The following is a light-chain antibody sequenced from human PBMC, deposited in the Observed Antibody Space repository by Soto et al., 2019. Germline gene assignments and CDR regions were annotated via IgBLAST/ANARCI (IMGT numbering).Light chain of an antibody. CDR2: RNT. Sequence: QSVLTQPPSASGTPGQRVTIYCSGGRSNIGSNYAFWYQQFPGTTPKLFIFRNTQRPSGVPDRFSGSKSGTSASLTISGLRSEDDDTYYCAAWDENLRSVVFGGGTKLTVL. J-gene: IGLJ3*02. CDR1: RSNIGSNY. V-gene: IGLV1-47*01. CDR3: AAWDENLRSVV.